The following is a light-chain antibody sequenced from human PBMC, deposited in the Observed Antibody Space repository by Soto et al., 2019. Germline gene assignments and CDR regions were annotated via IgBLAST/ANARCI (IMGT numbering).Light chain of an antibody. CDR3: QSYDSTLSAPYV. CDR2: GNI. V-gene: IGLV1-40*01. CDR1: SSNIGADYD. J-gene: IGLJ1*01. Sequence: QSVLTQPPLVSGAPGQRVTISCTGSSSNIGADYDVHWYQQRPGTAPKLLIFGNINRPSGVPDRFSGSKSGTSASLAITGLQAEDEGDYYCQSYDSTLSAPYVFGTGTKVTVL.